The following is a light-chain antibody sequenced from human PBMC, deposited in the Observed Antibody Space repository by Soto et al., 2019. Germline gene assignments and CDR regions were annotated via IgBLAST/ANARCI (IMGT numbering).Light chain of an antibody. CDR1: SSDVGGYNY. V-gene: IGLV2-14*01. J-gene: IGLJ2*01. Sequence: QSALTQPASVSGSPGQSITISCTGTSSDVGGYNYVSWYQQHPGKAPKLMIYDVSNRPSGVSNRFSVSKSGNTASLTISGLQAEEEADYYCSSYTSSSTVVFGGGTKLTVL. CDR2: DVS. CDR3: SSYTSSSTVV.